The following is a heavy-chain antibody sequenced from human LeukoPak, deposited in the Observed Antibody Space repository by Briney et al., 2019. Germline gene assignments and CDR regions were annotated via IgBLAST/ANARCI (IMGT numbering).Heavy chain of an antibody. CDR3: GGERDYYDSSGYYRSKQFDY. CDR2: ISSSGGTT. D-gene: IGHD3-22*01. V-gene: IGHV3-48*03. J-gene: IGHJ4*02. Sequence: GGSLRLSCAVSGFTFSSYEMNWVRQAPGKGLEWVSYISSSGGTTYYADSVKGRFTISRDNAKNSLYLQMNGLRAEDTAVYYCGGERDYYDSSGYYRSKQFDYWGQGTLVTVSS. CDR1: GFTFSSYE.